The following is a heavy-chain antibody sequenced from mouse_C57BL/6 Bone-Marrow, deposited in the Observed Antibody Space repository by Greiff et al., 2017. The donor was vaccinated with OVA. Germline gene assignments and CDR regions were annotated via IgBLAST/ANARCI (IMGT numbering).Heavy chain of an antibody. J-gene: IGHJ3*01. Sequence: VKLQESGAELVRPGASVKLSCKASGYTFTDYYINWVKQRPGQGLEWIARIYPGSGNTYYNEKFKGKATLTAEKSSSTAYMQLSSLTSEDSAVYFCARWDGYWFAYWGQGTLVTVSA. CDR3: ARWDGYWFAY. CDR2: IYPGSGNT. V-gene: IGHV1-76*01. CDR1: GYTFTDYY. D-gene: IGHD2-3*01.